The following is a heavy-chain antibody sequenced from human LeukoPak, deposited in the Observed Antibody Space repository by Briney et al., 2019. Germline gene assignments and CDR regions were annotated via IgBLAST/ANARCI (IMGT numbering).Heavy chain of an antibody. J-gene: IGHJ5*02. CDR2: ITSAGDT. CDR1: GGSISPYF. Sequence: SETLSLTCTVSGGSISPYFWSWIRQPAGKGLEWIGRITSAGDTVYNPSLRGRVTMSLDTSKNKFSLILNSVTASDTALYYCAREDLKLPHNWFDPWGPGTLVTVSS. CDR3: AREDLKLPHNWFDP. V-gene: IGHV4-4*07.